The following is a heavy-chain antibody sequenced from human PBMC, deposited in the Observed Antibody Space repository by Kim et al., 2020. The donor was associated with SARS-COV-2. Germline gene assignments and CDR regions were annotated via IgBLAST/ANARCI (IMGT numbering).Heavy chain of an antibody. Sequence: YTSALKSRVTISVDTSKNQFYLNLGSVTAADTAVYYCATFQRRYSYGMDVWGQGTTVTVSS. CDR3: ATFQRRYSYGMDV. V-gene: IGHV4-4*08. J-gene: IGHJ6*02.